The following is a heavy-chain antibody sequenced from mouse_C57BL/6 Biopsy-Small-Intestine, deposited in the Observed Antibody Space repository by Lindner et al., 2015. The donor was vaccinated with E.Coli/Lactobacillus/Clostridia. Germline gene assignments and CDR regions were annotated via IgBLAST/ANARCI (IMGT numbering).Heavy chain of an antibody. Sequence: VQLQESGPELVKPGASVKIPCKASGYTFTDYNMDWVKQSHGKSLEWIGDINPNNGGTIYNQKFKGKATLTVDKSSSTAYMELRSLTSEDSAVYFCGSWGGSSYDYYAMDYWGQGTSVTVSS. V-gene: IGHV1-18*01. CDR3: GSWGGSSYDYYAMDY. D-gene: IGHD1-1*01. CDR2: INPNNGGT. CDR1: GYTFTDYN. J-gene: IGHJ4*01.